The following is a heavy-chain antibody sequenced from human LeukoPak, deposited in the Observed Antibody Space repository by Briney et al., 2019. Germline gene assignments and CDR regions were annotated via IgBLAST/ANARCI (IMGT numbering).Heavy chain of an antibody. CDR3: VREVSAWPKNWFDP. CDR2: ISDSGDGT. D-gene: IGHD3-3*01. J-gene: IGHJ5*02. V-gene: IGHV3-23*01. CDR1: GFTFRSYA. Sequence: GGSLRLSCAGSGFTFRSYAMSWVRQSPVKGLEWVAAISDSGDGTYYADSVKARFTISRDNSKNTVYLEMSSLRAEDTAVYYCVREVSAWPKNWFDPWGQGTLVTVSS.